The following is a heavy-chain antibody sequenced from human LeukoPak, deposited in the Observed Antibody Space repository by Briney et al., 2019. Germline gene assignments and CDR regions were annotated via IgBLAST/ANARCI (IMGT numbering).Heavy chain of an antibody. V-gene: IGHV7-4-1*02. CDR1: GYTFTSYA. Sequence: GASVKVSCKASGYTFTSYAMNWVRQAPGQGLEWMGWINTNTGNPTYAQGFTGRFVFSLDTSVSTAYLQISSLKAEDTAVYCCAREYYDYVWGSYRRFDYWGQGTLVTVSS. D-gene: IGHD3-16*02. J-gene: IGHJ4*02. CDR2: INTNTGNP. CDR3: AREYYDYVWGSYRRFDY.